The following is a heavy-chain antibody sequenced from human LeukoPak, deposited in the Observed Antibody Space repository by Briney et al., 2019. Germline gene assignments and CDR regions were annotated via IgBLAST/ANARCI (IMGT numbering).Heavy chain of an antibody. Sequence: RASVKVSCKASGYSFTDFYIYWVRQAPGRGLEWMGWFNPNNGGTNSAQKFQGRVTMTRDTSISTAYMELSSLRSDDTAVYYCARALYDSSGYYPFGHCGQGTLVTVSS. J-gene: IGHJ1*01. D-gene: IGHD3-22*01. CDR3: ARALYDSSGYYPFGH. CDR1: GYSFTDFY. CDR2: FNPNNGGT. V-gene: IGHV1-2*02.